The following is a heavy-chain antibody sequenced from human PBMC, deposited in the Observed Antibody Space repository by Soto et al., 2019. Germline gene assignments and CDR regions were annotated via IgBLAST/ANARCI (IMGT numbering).Heavy chain of an antibody. CDR1: GFTFSSYS. J-gene: IGHJ6*02. CDR2: ISSSSSTI. V-gene: IGHV3-48*02. Sequence: GGSLRLSCAASGFTFSSYSMNWVRQAPGKGLEWVSYISSSSSTIYYADSVKGRFTISRDNAKNSLYLQMNSLRDEDTAVYYCAREGCSGGSCYPRGVDYYYYYGMDVWGQGTTVTVSS. D-gene: IGHD2-15*01. CDR3: AREGCSGGSCYPRGVDYYYYYGMDV.